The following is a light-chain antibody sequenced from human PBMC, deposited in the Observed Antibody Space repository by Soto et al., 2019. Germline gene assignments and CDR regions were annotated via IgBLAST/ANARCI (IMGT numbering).Light chain of an antibody. Sequence: DIQMTQSPSTLSASVGDRVTITCRASQSISSWLAWYQQKPGKAPKLPIYDASSLESGVPSRFSGSGSGTEFTLTISSLQPDDFATYYCQQYISYPTFGQGTDWRL. CDR2: DAS. CDR1: QSISSW. CDR3: QQYISYPT. V-gene: IGKV1-5*01. J-gene: IGKJ5*01.